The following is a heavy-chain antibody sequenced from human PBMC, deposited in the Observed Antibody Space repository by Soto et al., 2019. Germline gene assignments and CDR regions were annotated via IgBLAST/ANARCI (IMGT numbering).Heavy chain of an antibody. CDR3: ARGRGVVIPAGTPDAFDV. J-gene: IGHJ3*01. CDR2: ISAFNGYT. CDR1: GYIFNKYG. D-gene: IGHD2-21*01. Sequence: ASVKVSWKASGYIFNKYGFNWVRQAPGQGLEWMGRISAFNGYTNFAQKFQGRVTLTADTSTNTAYMELSSLRSDDTAIYYCARGRGVVIPAGTPDAFDVWGQGTMVTVSS. V-gene: IGHV1-18*01.